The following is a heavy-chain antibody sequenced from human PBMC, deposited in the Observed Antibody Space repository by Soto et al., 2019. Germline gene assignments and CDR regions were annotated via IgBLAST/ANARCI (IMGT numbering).Heavy chain of an antibody. V-gene: IGHV4-31*03. D-gene: IGHD2-15*01. Sequence: PSETLSLTCTVSGGSISSGGYYWSWIRQHPGKGLEWIGYIYYSGSTYYNPSLKSRVTISVDTSKNQFSLKLSSVTAADTAVYYCARFPRGSGLDYWGQGTLVTVSS. CDR3: ARFPRGSGLDY. J-gene: IGHJ4*02. CDR2: IYYSGST. CDR1: GGSISSGGYY.